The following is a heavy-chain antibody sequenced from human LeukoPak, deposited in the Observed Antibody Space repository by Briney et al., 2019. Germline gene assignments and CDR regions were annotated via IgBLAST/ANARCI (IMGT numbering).Heavy chain of an antibody. CDR2: IYTSGST. V-gene: IGHV4-4*07. CDR3: ARDAEGVIYNWFDP. J-gene: IGHJ5*02. CDR1: GGSISSYY. D-gene: IGHD3-16*02. Sequence: SETLSLTCTVSGGSISSYYWSWIRQPAGKGLEWIGRIYTSGSTNYNPSLKSRVTMSVDTSKNQFSLKLSSVTAADTAVYYCARDAEGVIYNWFDPWGQGTLVTVSS.